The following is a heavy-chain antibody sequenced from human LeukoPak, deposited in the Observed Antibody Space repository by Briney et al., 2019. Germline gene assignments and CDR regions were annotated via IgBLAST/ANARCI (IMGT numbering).Heavy chain of an antibody. D-gene: IGHD1-14*01. CDR2: INAGNGNT. J-gene: IGHJ5*02. CDR1: GYTFTSYA. Sequence: ASVKVSCKASGYTFTSYAMHWVRQAPGQRLEWMGWINAGNGNTKYSQKFQGRVTMTRNTSISTAYMELSSLRSEDTAVYYCARGQVTGRNKNWFDPWGQGTLVTVSS. CDR3: ARGQVTGRNKNWFDP. V-gene: IGHV1-3*01.